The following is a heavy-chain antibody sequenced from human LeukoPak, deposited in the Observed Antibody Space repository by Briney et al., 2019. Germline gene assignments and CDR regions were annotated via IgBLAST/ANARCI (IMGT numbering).Heavy chain of an antibody. D-gene: IGHD4-17*01. V-gene: IGHV4-39*07. J-gene: IGHJ4*02. CDR1: GGSISNTNYY. Sequence: SETLSLTCFVSGGSISNTNYYWAWIRQPPGKGLEYIGSIYHNGRTYYNPSLTSRVTMSVDTSKSQFSLKLSSVTAADTAVYYCARRPQAITVTTYPIDYWGQGTLVTVSS. CDR2: IYHNGRT. CDR3: ARRPQAITVTTYPIDY.